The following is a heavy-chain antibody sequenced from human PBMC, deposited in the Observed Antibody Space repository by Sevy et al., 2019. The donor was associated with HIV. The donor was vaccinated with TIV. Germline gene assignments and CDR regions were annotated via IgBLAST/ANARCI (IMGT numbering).Heavy chain of an antibody. CDR1: GFIFSTYT. J-gene: IGHJ6*02. CDR3: AKGDRTFYGLDV. V-gene: IGHV3-23*01. D-gene: IGHD2-15*01. Sequence: GGSLRLSCAASGFIFSTYTMTWVRQAPGKGLEWVSGINGSGGSTYYADSLKGRFTIFRDNSKNTVYLQMNSLRAEDTAVYYCAKGDRTFYGLDVWGQGTMVTVSS. CDR2: INGSGGST.